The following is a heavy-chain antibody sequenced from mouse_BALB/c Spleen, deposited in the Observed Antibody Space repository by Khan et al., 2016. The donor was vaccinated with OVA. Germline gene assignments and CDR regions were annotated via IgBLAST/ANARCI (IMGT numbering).Heavy chain of an antibody. Sequence: VQLQQSGPELVKPGASVKISCKTSGYTFPEYTVHWVKQSLGKSLDWIGVINPKNGGTAYNQKFKGKATLAVDKSSSTAYMEFRNLPSEDSAVYYCARDAGRYWGQGTSVTVAS. J-gene: IGHJ4*01. CDR2: INPKNGGT. CDR1: GYTFPEYT. CDR3: ARDAGRY. V-gene: IGHV1-18*01. D-gene: IGHD3-3*01.